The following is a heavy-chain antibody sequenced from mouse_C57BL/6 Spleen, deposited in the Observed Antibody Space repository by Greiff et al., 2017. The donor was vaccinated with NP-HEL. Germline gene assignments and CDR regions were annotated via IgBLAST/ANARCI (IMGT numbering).Heavy chain of an antibody. J-gene: IGHJ2*01. CDR1: GYTFTSYW. Sequence: QVQLQQPEAELVKPGASVKLSCKASGYTFTSYWMHWVKQRPGQGLEWIGMIHPNSGSTNYNEKFKSKATLTVDKSSSTAYMQLSSLTSEDSAVYYCARPGTSLFDYWGQGTTLTVSS. D-gene: IGHD4-1*01. CDR3: ARPGTSLFDY. CDR2: IHPNSGST. V-gene: IGHV1-64*01.